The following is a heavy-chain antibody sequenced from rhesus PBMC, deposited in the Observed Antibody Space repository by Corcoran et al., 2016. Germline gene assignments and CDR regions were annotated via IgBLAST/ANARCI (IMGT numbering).Heavy chain of an antibody. J-gene: IGHJ4*01. CDR3: ARVIAGTIYPDY. CDR2: IYGSGGRT. Sequence: QVQLQESGPAVVKPSETLSLTCAVSGGSISSRNWWSWIRQSPGKGLEWIGGIYGSGGRTEYNHSLMIRITMSIATSTNQFYLKLSSRTAADTAVYYCARVIAGTIYPDYWGQGVLVTVSS. V-gene: IGHV4-93*02. CDR1: GGSISSRNW. D-gene: IGHD1-1-1*01.